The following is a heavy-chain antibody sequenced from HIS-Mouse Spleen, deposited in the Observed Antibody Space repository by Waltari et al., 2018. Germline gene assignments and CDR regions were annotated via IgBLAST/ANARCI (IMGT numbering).Heavy chain of an antibody. V-gene: IGHV3-30-3*01. CDR3: ARGPNYYDSSGYSSYYYGMDV. CDR2: ISYDGSNK. J-gene: IGHJ6*02. Sequence: LEWVAVISYDGSNKYYADSVKGRFTISRDNSKNTLYLQMNSLRAEDTAVYYCARGPNYYDSSGYSSYYYGMDVWGQGTTVTVSS. D-gene: IGHD3-22*01.